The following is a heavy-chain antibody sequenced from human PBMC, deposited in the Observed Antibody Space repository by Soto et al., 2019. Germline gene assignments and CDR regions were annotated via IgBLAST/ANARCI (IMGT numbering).Heavy chain of an antibody. V-gene: IGHV4-31*03. D-gene: IGHD1-26*01. J-gene: IGHJ4*02. CDR2: IYYSGTT. CDR1: GGTITTGGHF. CDR3: ARVVSGSYLDY. Sequence: QVQLQESGPGLVKASQTLSLTCTVSGGTITTGGHFWSWIRQYPWKGLEWIGYIYYSGTTHYNPSLKSRVTISIDTSKNQFSLNLSSVTAADTAVYYCARVVSGSYLDYWGQGTLVTVSS.